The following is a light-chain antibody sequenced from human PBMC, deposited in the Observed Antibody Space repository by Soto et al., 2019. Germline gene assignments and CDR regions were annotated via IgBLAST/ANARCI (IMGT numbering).Light chain of an antibody. CDR3: QQYATSRWT. CDR1: QSVASAY. CDR2: GTS. V-gene: IGKV3-20*01. Sequence: PGERVTLSCRATQSVASAYLAWYRQKPGQAPRLLIYGTSSRAAGIPDRFSGSGSGTDFTLTISRLEPEDFAVYYCQQYATSRWTFGQGTKVEI. J-gene: IGKJ1*01.